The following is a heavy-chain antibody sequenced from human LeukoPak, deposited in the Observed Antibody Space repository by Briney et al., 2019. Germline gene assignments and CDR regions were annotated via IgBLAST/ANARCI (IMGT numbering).Heavy chain of an antibody. J-gene: IGHJ6*03. CDR2: INQDGSEK. CDR1: GFTFSSYW. V-gene: IGHV3-7*01. D-gene: IGHD3-16*01. CDR3: ARKTWGSPQGYMDV. Sequence: GGSLRLSCAASGFTFSSYWMNWVRQAPGMGLEWVANINQDGSEKYSVDSVRGRFTIFRDNAKNSLYLQMNSLRAEDTAVYYRARKTWGSPQGYMDVWGKGTSVTVSS.